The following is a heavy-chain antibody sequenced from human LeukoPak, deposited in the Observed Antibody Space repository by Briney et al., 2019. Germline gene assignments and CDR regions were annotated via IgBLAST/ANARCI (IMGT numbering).Heavy chain of an antibody. Sequence: SVKVSCKASGGTFSSYAISWVRQAPGQGLEWMGGIIPIFGTANYAQKFQGRVTITADKSTSTAYMELSSLRSEDTAVYHCATPMTTTTPADAFDIWGQGTMVTVSS. D-gene: IGHD4-17*01. V-gene: IGHV1-69*06. CDR3: ATPMTTTTPADAFDI. CDR2: IIPIFGTA. CDR1: GGTFSSYA. J-gene: IGHJ3*02.